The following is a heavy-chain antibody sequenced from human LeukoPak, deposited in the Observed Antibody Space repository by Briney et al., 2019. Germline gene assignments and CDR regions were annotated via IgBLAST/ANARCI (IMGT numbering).Heavy chain of an antibody. D-gene: IGHD3-10*01. CDR3: AKDSPYAYYGSGSYWDY. J-gene: IGHJ4*02. Sequence: SCKASGYTFTGYYMHWVRQAPGKGLEWVAVISYDGSNKYYADSVKGRFTISRDNSKNTLYLQMNSLRAEDTAVYYCAKDSPYAYYGSGSYWDYWGQGTLVTVSS. CDR2: ISYDGSNK. CDR1: GYTFTGYY. V-gene: IGHV3-30*04.